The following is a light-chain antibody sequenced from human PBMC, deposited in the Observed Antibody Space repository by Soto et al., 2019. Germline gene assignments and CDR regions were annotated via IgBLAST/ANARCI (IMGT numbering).Light chain of an antibody. CDR1: QSVSSSY. V-gene: IGKV3-20*01. CDR2: GTS. CDR3: QQYGTTPWT. Sequence: EIVLTQSPGTLSLSPGERATLSCRASQSVSSSYLAWYQHKPGQAPRLLISGTSSRATGIPDRFSGSGAGTDFTLTISRLEPEYFAVYYCQQYGTTPWTFGQGTKVEVK. J-gene: IGKJ1*01.